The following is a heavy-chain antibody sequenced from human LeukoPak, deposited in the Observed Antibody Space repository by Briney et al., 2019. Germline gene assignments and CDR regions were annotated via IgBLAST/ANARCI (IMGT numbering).Heavy chain of an antibody. CDR1: GFTFDDYG. D-gene: IGHD5-18*01. V-gene: IGHV3-20*04. Sequence: GGSLRLSCAASGFTFDDYGMSWVRQAPGKGLEWVSRISGNGGSTGYADSVKGRFTISRDNAKNSLYLQMNSLRAEDTALYYCARDRFLGGYSYGFPRVDAFDIWGQGTMVTVSS. CDR3: ARDRFLGGYSYGFPRVDAFDI. CDR2: ISGNGGST. J-gene: IGHJ3*02.